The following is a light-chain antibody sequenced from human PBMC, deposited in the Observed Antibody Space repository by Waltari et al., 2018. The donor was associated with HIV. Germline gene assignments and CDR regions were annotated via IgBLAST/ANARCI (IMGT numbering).Light chain of an antibody. CDR2: GAS. Sequence: IVMTQSLATLSLSPGARATLSCRASQSVSSNLAWYQQKPGQAPRLLIYGASTRATGIPARFSGSGSGTEFTLTISSLQSEDFAVYSCQQYNNWPRTFGQGTKLEIK. J-gene: IGKJ2*01. V-gene: IGKV3-15*01. CDR3: QQYNNWPRT. CDR1: QSVSSN.